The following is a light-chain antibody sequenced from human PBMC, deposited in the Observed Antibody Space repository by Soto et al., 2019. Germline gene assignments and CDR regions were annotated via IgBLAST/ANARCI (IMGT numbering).Light chain of an antibody. V-gene: IGLV1-40*01. J-gene: IGLJ2*01. CDR1: SSNIGAGYD. CDR3: QSYDSSLSGRGV. Sequence: QSVLTQPPSVSGAPGHRVTISCTGSSSNIGAGYDVHWYQQLPGTAPKLLIYGNGNRPSGVPDRFSGSKSGTSASLAITGLQAEDEADYYCQSYDSSLSGRGVFGGGTQLTVL. CDR2: GNG.